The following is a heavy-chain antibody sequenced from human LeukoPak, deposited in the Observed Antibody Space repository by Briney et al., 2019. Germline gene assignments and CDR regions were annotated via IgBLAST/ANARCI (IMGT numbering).Heavy chain of an antibody. J-gene: IGHJ5*02. CDR2: IYYSGST. V-gene: IGHV4-39*07. CDR1: GGSISSSSYY. Sequence: SETLSLTCTVSGGSISSSSYYWGWIRQPPGKGLEWIGSIYYSGSTYYNPSLKSRVTISVDTSKNQFSLKVNSVTAADTAVYYCARASPYDNWSGYWFDPWGQGTLVTVSS. CDR3: ARASPYDNWSGYWFDP. D-gene: IGHD3-3*01.